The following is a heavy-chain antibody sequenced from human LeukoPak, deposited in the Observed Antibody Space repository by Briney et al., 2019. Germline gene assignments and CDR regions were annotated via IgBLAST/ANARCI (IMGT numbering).Heavy chain of an antibody. Sequence: PSETLSLTCTASGGSISSYYWGWIRQPAGKGLEWIGRIYTSGSTNYNPSLKSRVTMSVDTSKNQFSLKLSSVTAADTAVYYCARGDRSGSYDYWGQGTLVTVSS. J-gene: IGHJ4*02. CDR2: IYTSGST. CDR3: ARGDRSGSYDY. CDR1: GGSISSYY. V-gene: IGHV4-4*07. D-gene: IGHD1-26*01.